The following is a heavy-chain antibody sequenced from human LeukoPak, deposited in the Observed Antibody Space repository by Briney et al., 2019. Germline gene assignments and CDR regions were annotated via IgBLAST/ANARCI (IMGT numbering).Heavy chain of an antibody. CDR1: GYTFTSYD. D-gene: IGHD3-22*01. CDR2: INPSGGST. V-gene: IGHV1-46*01. CDR3: ARDGYYDSSGQSTFDY. Sequence: ASVKVSCKASGYTFTSYDINWVRQATGQGLEWMGIINPSGGSTSYAQKFQGRVTMTRDTSTSTVYMELSSLRSEDTAVYYCARDGYYDSSGQSTFDYWGQGTLVTVSS. J-gene: IGHJ4*02.